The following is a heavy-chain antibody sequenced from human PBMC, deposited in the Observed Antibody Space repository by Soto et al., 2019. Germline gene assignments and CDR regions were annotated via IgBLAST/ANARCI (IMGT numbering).Heavy chain of an antibody. V-gene: IGHV1-69*01. D-gene: IGHD6-6*01. Sequence: VKVSCKASGDTFSTYEINWVRQAPGQGPEWMGGIMPFIGTTNYAQKFQDRVTITADASTNTAYMELSSLRSEDTAVYYCARGGYSSSYRLDYWGQGTLVTVSS. CDR3: ARGGYSSSYRLDY. J-gene: IGHJ4*02. CDR1: GDTFSTYE. CDR2: IMPFIGTT.